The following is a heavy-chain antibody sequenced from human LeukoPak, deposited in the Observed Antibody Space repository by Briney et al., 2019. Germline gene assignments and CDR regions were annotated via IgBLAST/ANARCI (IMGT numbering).Heavy chain of an antibody. Sequence: GGSLRLSCAASGFTVSSSYMTWVRQAPGQGLEWVSVIYSGGNTYYADSVQGRFTISRDNYKNTLYLQMNSLRAEDTAAYYCAKDPKDTAMVTGLFDYWGQGTLVTVSS. CDR2: IYSGGNT. J-gene: IGHJ4*02. D-gene: IGHD5-18*01. V-gene: IGHV3-66*01. CDR1: GFTVSSSY. CDR3: AKDPKDTAMVTGLFDY.